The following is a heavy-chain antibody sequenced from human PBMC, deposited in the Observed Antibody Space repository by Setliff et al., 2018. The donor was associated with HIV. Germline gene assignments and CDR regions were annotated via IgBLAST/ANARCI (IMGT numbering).Heavy chain of an antibody. CDR3: ARVSITYWYSIPTFYYYYMDV. Sequence: PSETLSLTCAVYGGSFSGYHWNWIRQPPGKGLEWIGEINHSGRTNYNPSLKSRVTISVDTSKNQFSLKLRSVTAADTAMYYCARVSITYWYSIPTFYYYYMDVWSKGTKVTVSS. J-gene: IGHJ6*03. CDR2: INHSGRT. CDR1: GGSFSGYH. D-gene: IGHD2-15*01. V-gene: IGHV4-34*01.